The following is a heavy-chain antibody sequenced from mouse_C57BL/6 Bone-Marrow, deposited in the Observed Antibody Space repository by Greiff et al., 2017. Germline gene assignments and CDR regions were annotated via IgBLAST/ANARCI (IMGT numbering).Heavy chain of an antibody. V-gene: IGHV1-54*01. CDR2: INPGSGGT. CDR1: GYAFTNYL. Sequence: QVQLQQSGAELVRPGTSVKVSCKASGYAFTNYLIEWVKQRPGPGLEWIGVINPGSGGTNYNEKFKGKATLTADKSSSTAYMQLSSLTSEDSAVYFCARSDGYYVAWFAYWGQGTLVTVSA. D-gene: IGHD2-3*01. CDR3: ARSDGYYVAWFAY. J-gene: IGHJ3*01.